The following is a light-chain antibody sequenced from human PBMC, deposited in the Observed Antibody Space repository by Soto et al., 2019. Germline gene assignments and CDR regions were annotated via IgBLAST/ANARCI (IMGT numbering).Light chain of an antibody. J-gene: IGKJ1*01. CDR1: QSIANNY. CDR3: QQYGSSPWT. Sequence: VALTQSPGTLSLSPGAIATLSCRASQSIANNYLTWYQQKPGQAPRVLIYDASTRATGIPDRFSGSGSGTDFTLTISRLEPEDFAVYYCQQYGSSPWTFGQGTKVEI. CDR2: DAS. V-gene: IGKV3-20*01.